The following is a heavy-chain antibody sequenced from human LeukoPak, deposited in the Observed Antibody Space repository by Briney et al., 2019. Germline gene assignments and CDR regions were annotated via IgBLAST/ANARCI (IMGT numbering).Heavy chain of an antibody. CDR1: GFTFSSYS. V-gene: IGHV3-21*01. CDR2: ISSSSSYI. J-gene: IGHJ3*02. Sequence: GGSLRLSCAASGFTFSSYSMNWVRQAPGKGLEWVSSISSSSSYIYYADSVKGRFTISRDNSKNTLYLQMNSLRAEDTAVYYCARDPSRMWIQLWPWAFDIWGQGTMVTVSS. CDR3: ARDPSRMWIQLWPWAFDI. D-gene: IGHD5-18*01.